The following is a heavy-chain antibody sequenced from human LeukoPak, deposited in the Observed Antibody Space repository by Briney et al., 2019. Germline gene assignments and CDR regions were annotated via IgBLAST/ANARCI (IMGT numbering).Heavy chain of an antibody. J-gene: IGHJ1*01. D-gene: IGHD2-21*02. V-gene: IGHV1-46*01. CDR3: ARVAYCGGDCYYFQH. CDR1: GYTFTSYY. CDR2: INPSGGST. Sequence: ASVKVSCKASGYTFTSYYMHWVRQAPGQGLEWMGIINPSGGSTSYAQKFQGRVTISRDTSTSTVYMELSSLRSEDTAVYYCARVAYCGGDCYYFQHWGQGTLVTVSS.